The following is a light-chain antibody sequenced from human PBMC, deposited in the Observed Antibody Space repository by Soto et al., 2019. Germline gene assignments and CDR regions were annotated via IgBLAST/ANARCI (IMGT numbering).Light chain of an antibody. Sequence: DIQMTQSPSSLSASVGDRVIITCQASQDITNYLNWYQQKPGKAPKLLIYDASNLETGVPSRFSGSGSGTDFTFTINSLQAEDIATYYCQQYDNLLTFGGGTKVEIK. J-gene: IGKJ4*01. CDR1: QDITNY. CDR2: DAS. CDR3: QQYDNLLT. V-gene: IGKV1-33*01.